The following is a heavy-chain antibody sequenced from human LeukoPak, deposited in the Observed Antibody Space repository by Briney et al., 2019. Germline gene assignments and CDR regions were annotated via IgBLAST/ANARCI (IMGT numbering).Heavy chain of an antibody. D-gene: IGHD3-22*01. CDR3: ARGDDYYDSSGYSRFDP. Sequence: GGSLRLSCAASGFTFSSYAMHWVRQAPGKGLEWVAVISYDGSNKYYADSVKGRFTISRDNSKNTLYLQMNSLRAEDTAVYYCARGDDYYDSSGYSRFDPWGQGTLVTVSS. V-gene: IGHV3-30*04. CDR2: ISYDGSNK. CDR1: GFTFSSYA. J-gene: IGHJ5*02.